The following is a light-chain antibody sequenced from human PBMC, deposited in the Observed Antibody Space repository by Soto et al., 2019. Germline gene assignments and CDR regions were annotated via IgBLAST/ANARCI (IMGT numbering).Light chain of an antibody. CDR2: EVT. J-gene: IGLJ3*02. CDR3: SSYAGSNNPWV. Sequence: QSALTQPPSASGSPGQSVTISCTGTSSDVGAYNYVCWYQQHPGKAPKLIISEVTKRPSRVPDRFSGSKSGNTASLTVTGLQAEDEADYYCSSYAGSNNPWVFGGGTKVTVL. V-gene: IGLV2-8*01. CDR1: SSDVGAYNY.